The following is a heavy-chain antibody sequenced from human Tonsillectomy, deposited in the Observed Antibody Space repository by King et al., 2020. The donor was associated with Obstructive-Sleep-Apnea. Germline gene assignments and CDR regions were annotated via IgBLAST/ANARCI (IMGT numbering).Heavy chain of an antibody. J-gene: IGHJ4*02. D-gene: IGHD5-18*01. CDR3: AHITAMVGSYDYYFDY. Sequence: ITLKESGPTLVKPTQTLTLTCTFSGFSLRTSGVGVGWIRQPPGKALEWHALIYWDDDKRYSPSLKSRLTITKDTSKNQVVLTMTNMDPVDTATYYCAHITAMVGSYDYYFDYWGQGNLVTVSS. V-gene: IGHV2-5*02. CDR2: IYWDDDK. CDR1: GFSLRTSGVG.